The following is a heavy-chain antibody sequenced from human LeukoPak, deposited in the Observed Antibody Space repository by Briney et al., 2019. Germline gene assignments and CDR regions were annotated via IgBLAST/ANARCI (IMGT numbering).Heavy chain of an antibody. Sequence: ASVKVSCKASGYTFTSYYMHWVRQAPGQGLEWMGIINPSGGSTSYAQKFQGRVTMTRDTSTSTVYMELSSLRSEDTAVYCCARDRQIQLWPGDDYYYYYYGMDVWGQGTTVTVSS. J-gene: IGHJ6*02. CDR3: ARDRQIQLWPGDDYYYYYYGMDV. V-gene: IGHV1-46*01. CDR2: INPSGGST. CDR1: GYTFTSYY. D-gene: IGHD5-18*01.